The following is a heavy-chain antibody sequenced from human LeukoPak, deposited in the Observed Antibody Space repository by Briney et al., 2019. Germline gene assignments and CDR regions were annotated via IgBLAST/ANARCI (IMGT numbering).Heavy chain of an antibody. CDR3: AGERGEEYSSGWYKTNYFYN. CDR2: IYYSGGT. D-gene: IGHD6-19*01. V-gene: IGHV4-39*07. Sequence: PSETLSLTCTVSGGSISSNNYYWGWIRQPPGKGLEWIGNIYYSGGTYYNPSLESRVAISADMSKNQISLKLTSVTGADTAVYYCAGERGEEYSSGWYKTNYFYNWGQGIRVTVSS. J-gene: IGHJ4*02. CDR1: GGSISSNNYY.